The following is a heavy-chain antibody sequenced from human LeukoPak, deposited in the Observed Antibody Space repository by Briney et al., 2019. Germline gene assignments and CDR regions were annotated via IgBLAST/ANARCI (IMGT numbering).Heavy chain of an antibody. CDR1: GGSISSYY. V-gene: IGHV4-30-4*01. Sequence: SETLSLTCTVSGGSISSYYWSWIRQPPGKGLEWIGYIYYSGSTYYNPSLKSRVTISVDTSKNQFSLKLSSVTAADTAVYYCARVVGLKLTSEFDYWGQGTLVTVSS. J-gene: IGHJ4*02. CDR2: IYYSGST. D-gene: IGHD2-2*01. CDR3: ARVVGLKLTSEFDY.